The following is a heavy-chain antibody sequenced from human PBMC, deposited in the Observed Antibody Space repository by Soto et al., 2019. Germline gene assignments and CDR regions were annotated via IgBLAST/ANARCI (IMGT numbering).Heavy chain of an antibody. J-gene: IGHJ1*01. CDR1: GFSFSTYA. D-gene: IGHD6-13*01. CDR3: AKDQAAAGTISRYFQH. Sequence: GGSLRLSCAASGFSFSTYAMSWVRQAPGKGLEWVSGISGSGGTTYYADSVKGRFTISRDNSKNTLYLQVNSLGVEDTAVYYCAKDQAAAGTISRYFQHWGQGTLVTVSS. CDR2: ISGSGGTT. V-gene: IGHV3-23*01.